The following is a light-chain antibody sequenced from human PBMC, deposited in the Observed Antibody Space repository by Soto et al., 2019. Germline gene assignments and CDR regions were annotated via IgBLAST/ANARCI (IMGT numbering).Light chain of an antibody. CDR2: GAS. V-gene: IGKV3-20*01. CDR3: QQYGSSPST. CDR1: QSVTNNY. J-gene: IGKJ5*01. Sequence: EIVLTQSPGTLSLSPGERATLSRRASQSVTNNYLAWYQQKPGQPPRLLIDGASSRATGIPDKFSGSGSGTDFTLAISRLEPEDFAVYYCQQYGSSPSTFGQGTRLEIK.